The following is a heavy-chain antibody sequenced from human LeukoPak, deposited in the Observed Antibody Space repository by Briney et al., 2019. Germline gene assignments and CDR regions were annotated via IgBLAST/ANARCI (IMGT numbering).Heavy chain of an antibody. CDR2: IYHSGST. Sequence: PSETLSLTCTVSGYSTSSGYYWGWIRQPPGKGLEWIGSIYHSGSTYYNPSLKSRVTISVDTSKNQFSLKLSSVTAADTAVYYCARENYSNYVVDYWGQGTLVTVSS. J-gene: IGHJ4*02. CDR3: ARENYSNYVVDY. V-gene: IGHV4-38-2*02. CDR1: GYSTSSGYY. D-gene: IGHD4-11*01.